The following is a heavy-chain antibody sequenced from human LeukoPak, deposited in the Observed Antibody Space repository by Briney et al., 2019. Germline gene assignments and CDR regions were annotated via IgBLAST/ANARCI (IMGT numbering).Heavy chain of an antibody. CDR2: ITSGSSHI. J-gene: IGHJ6*03. CDR3: ARDPYSGSYGADYYYYMDV. V-gene: IGHV3-21*01. D-gene: IGHD1-26*01. CDR1: GFTFSSYN. Sequence: GGSLRLSCAASGFTFSSYNMNWVRQTPGQGLEWVSSITSGSSHIYYADSVKGRFTISRDDAKSSLYLQMNSLRAEDTAVYYCARDPYSGSYGADYYYYMDVWGKGTTVTISS.